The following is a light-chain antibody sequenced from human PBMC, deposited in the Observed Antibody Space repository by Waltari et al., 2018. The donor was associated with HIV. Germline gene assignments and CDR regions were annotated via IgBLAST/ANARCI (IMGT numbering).Light chain of an antibody. CDR1: SSDVGGSKY. CDR2: EVN. J-gene: IGLJ3*02. Sequence: QSALTQPPSASGSPGQSVTISCTGTSSDVGGSKYVSWYQQHPGKAPKLMIYEVNKGPSGVPDRFSGSRSANTASLTVAGLQADDEADYYCNSYAGSNNGVFGGGTKLTVL. V-gene: IGLV2-8*01. CDR3: NSYAGSNNGV.